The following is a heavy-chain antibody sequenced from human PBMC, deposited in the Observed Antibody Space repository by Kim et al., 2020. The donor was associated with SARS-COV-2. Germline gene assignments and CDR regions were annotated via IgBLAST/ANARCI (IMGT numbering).Heavy chain of an antibody. Sequence: GGSLRLSCAASGFTFSSYAMSWVRQAPGKGLEWVSAISGSGGSTYYADSVKGRFTISRDNSKNTLYLQMNSLRAEDTAVYYCAKALVPGYQLQWENFDYWGQGTLVTVSS. CDR1: GFTFSSYA. CDR3: AKALVPGYQLQWENFDY. CDR2: ISGSGGST. V-gene: IGHV3-23*01. J-gene: IGHJ4*02. D-gene: IGHD2-2*01.